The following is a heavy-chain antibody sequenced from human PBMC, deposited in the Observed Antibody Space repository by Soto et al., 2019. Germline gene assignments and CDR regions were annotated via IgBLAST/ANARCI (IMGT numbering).Heavy chain of an antibody. CDR3: ARIIGYCRNNDCSWTFDI. V-gene: IGHV5-51*01. D-gene: IGHD2-2*03. J-gene: IGHJ3*02. CDR2: FYPGDSTS. Sequence: LTISCKPSGYSFISYWVAWVRQKPGKGLEWMGTFYPGDSTSTYSPSFQGQVTISVDKSISTAYLHLSSLKASDTAMYYCARIIGYCRNNDCSWTFDIWGQGTTVTVSS. CDR1: GYSFISYW.